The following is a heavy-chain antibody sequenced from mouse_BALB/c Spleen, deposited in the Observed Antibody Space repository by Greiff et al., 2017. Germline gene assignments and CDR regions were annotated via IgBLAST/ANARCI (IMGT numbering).Heavy chain of an antibody. CDR3: ARDITTDWYFDV. J-gene: IGHJ1*01. V-gene: IGHV5-12-2*01. CDR1: GFTFSSYT. D-gene: IGHD1-2*01. Sequence: EVMLVESGGGLVKPGGSLKLSCAASGFTFSSYTMSWVRQTPEKRLEWVAYISNGGGSTYYPDTVKGRFTISRDNAKNTLYLQMSSLKSEDTAMYYCARDITTDWYFDVWGAGTTVTVSS. CDR2: ISNGGGST.